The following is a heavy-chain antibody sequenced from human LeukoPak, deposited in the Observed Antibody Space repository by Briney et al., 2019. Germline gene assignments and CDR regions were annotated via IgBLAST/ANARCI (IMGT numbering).Heavy chain of an antibody. CDR2: ISYDGGDK. Sequence: PGKSLRLSCAASGFIFSTYVMHWARQGPGKGLEWVAVISYDGGDKYYADSVKGRFTISRDNSKNTLYLLMNSLRAEDTAVYYCARAEFVEYGNFDPWGQGTLVTVSS. J-gene: IGHJ5*02. CDR3: ARAEFVEYGNFDP. D-gene: IGHD2-21*01. V-gene: IGHV3-30-3*01. CDR1: GFIFSTYV.